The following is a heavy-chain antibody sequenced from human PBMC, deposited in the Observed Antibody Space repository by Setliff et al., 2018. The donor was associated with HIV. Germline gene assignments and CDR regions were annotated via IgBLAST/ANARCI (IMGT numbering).Heavy chain of an antibody. J-gene: IGHJ4*02. Sequence: SETLSLTCTVSGGSISTYYWSWIRQPAGKGLEWIGRVSTSGSTKYNPSLKSRVTMSLDTSKNEFSLKLSSVTAADTAVFYCARVPFTTGFDYWGQGILVTVSS. CDR1: GGSISTYY. CDR3: ARVPFTTGFDY. V-gene: IGHV4-4*07. CDR2: VSTSGST. D-gene: IGHD3-3*01.